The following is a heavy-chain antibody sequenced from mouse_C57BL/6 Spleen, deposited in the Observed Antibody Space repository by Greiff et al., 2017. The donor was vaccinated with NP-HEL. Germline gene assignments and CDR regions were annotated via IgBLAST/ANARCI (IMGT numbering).Heavy chain of an antibody. V-gene: IGHV1-22*01. CDR2: INPNNGGT. D-gene: IGHD2-4*01. Sequence: VQLQQSGPELVKPGASVKMSCKASGYTFTDYNMHWVKQSHGKSLEWIGYINPNNGGTSYNQKFKGKATLTVNKSSSTAYMELRSLTSEDSAVYYCASYYDENYFDYWGQGTTLTVSS. CDR1: GYTFTDYN. CDR3: ASYYDENYFDY. J-gene: IGHJ2*01.